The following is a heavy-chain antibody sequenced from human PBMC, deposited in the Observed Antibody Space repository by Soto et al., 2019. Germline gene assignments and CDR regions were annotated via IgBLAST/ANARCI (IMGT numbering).Heavy chain of an antibody. J-gene: IGHJ4*02. CDR1: GFTFSDYG. D-gene: IGHD6-19*01. CDR2: ISYDGNKK. CDR3: AKEAQVGSGWSRGSDY. V-gene: IGHV3-30*18. Sequence: QVQLVQSGGGVVQPGRSLRLSCAASGFTFSDYGMHWVRQAPGKGLEGVAVISYDGNKKYYADSVKGRFTISRDSSKEMVFLQMNSLKTDEPAVYYCAKEAQVGSGWSRGSDYWGQGTLVTVSS.